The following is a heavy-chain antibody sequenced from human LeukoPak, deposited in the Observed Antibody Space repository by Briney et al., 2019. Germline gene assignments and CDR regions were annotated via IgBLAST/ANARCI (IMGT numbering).Heavy chain of an antibody. CDR2: INHSGST. V-gene: IGHV4-34*01. CDR3: ARDRAIWYDPNRASFDY. CDR1: GGSFSGYY. J-gene: IGHJ4*02. D-gene: IGHD1-1*01. Sequence: SETLSLTCAVYGGSFSGYYWSWIRQPPGKGLEWIGEINHSGSTNYNPSLKSRVTISVDTSKNQFSLKLSSVTAADTAVYYCARDRAIWYDPNRASFDYWGQGTLVTVSS.